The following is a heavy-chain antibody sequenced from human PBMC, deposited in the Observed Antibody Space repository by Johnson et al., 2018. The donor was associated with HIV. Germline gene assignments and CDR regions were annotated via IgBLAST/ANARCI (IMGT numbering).Heavy chain of an antibody. D-gene: IGHD6-19*01. J-gene: IGHJ3*02. CDR1: GFTFSSYW. Sequence: VQLVESGGGLVQPGGSLRLSCAASGFTFSSYWMSWVRQAPWKGLEWVANIKQDGSEKYYVDSVKGRFTISRDNAKNSLYLQMNSLRAEDTAVYYCARKGWVDAFDIWGQGTMVTVSS. CDR2: IKQDGSEK. CDR3: ARKGWVDAFDI. V-gene: IGHV3-7*05.